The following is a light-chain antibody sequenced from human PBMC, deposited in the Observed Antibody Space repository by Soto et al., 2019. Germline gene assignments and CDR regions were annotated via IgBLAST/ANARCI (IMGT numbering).Light chain of an antibody. CDR2: GES. J-gene: IGKJ3*01. CDR1: QSVTSSY. V-gene: IGKV3-20*01. CDR3: QQYGTSPLT. Sequence: EVVLTQSPGTLSLSPGERATLSCPASQSVTSSYLAGYRKKPGQATRLLIYGESSRATGIPDRFSGSGYGTDFTIGISRLEPEDFAVSSLQQYGTSPLTCGPRTKGHIK.